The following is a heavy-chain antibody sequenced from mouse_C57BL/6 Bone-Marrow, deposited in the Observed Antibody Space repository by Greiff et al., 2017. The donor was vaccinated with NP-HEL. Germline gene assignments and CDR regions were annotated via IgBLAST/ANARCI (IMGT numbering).Heavy chain of an antibody. V-gene: IGHV1-69*01. CDR2: IDPSDSYT. J-gene: IGHJ3*01. Sequence: QVQLKQPGAELVMPGASVKLSCKASGYTFTSYWMHWVKQRPGQGLEWIGEIDPSDSYTNYNQKFKGKSTLTVDKSSSTAYMQLSSLTSEDSAVYYCARYGYYVFAYWGKGTLVTVSA. CDR3: ARYGYYVFAY. D-gene: IGHD2-3*01. CDR1: GYTFTSYW.